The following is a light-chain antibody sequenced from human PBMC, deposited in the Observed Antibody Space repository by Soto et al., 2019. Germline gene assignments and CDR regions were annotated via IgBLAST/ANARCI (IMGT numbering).Light chain of an antibody. CDR2: GAS. V-gene: IGKV3-20*01. CDR1: QSVSSY. Sequence: EIVLTHSPVTLSLSPGERATLSCRASQSVSSYLAWYQQKSGQAPRLLIYGASSRATGIPDRFSGSGSGTDFTLTISRLEPEDFAVYYCQQYGSSVTFGQGTRLEIK. J-gene: IGKJ5*01. CDR3: QQYGSSVT.